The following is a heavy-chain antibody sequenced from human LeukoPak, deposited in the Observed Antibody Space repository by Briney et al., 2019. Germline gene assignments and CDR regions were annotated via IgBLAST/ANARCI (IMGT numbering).Heavy chain of an antibody. CDR3: ARLGDGDNLRYFDY. CDR1: GDSISGNY. V-gene: IGHV4-59*08. J-gene: IGHJ4*02. CDR2: IYYSGST. D-gene: IGHD5-24*01. Sequence: SGTLSLTCTVSGDSISGNYWTWIRQPPGKGLEWVGYIYYSGSTNYNASLKSRVTISVDTSKNQFSLKLSSVTAADTAVYYCARLGDGDNLRYFDYWGQGTLVTVSS.